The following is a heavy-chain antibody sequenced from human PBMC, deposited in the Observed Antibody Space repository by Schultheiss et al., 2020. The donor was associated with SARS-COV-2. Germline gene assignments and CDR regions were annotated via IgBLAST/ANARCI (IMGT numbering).Heavy chain of an antibody. CDR1: GGSFSGYY. Sequence: SETLSLTCAVYGGSFSGYYWSWIRQPPGKGLEWIGEINHSGSTNYNPSLKSRVTISVDTSKNQFSLKLSSVTAADTAVYYCARNYWAGAFDIWGQGTMVTVSS. J-gene: IGHJ3*02. D-gene: IGHD1-7*01. CDR3: ARNYWAGAFDI. CDR2: INHSGST. V-gene: IGHV4-34*01.